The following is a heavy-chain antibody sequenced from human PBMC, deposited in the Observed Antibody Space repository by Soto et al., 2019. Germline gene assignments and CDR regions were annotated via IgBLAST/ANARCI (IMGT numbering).Heavy chain of an antibody. J-gene: IGHJ4*02. CDR1: GGTFSNYA. V-gene: IGHV1-69*06. Sequence: QVQLVQSGAEVKRPGSSVKVSCKASGGTFSNYAINWVRQAPGQGLEWMGGIIPIFGTPNYAQKFQGRVTITADRSTGTAYMELSNLRSEDTAVYFCARDPDYGGNSGLGLVDYWGQGTLVTVSS. D-gene: IGHD4-17*01. CDR2: IIPIFGTP. CDR3: ARDPDYGGNSGLGLVDY.